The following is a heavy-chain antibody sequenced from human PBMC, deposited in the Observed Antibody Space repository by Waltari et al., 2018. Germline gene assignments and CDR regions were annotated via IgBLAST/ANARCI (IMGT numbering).Heavy chain of an antibody. CDR3: ARDLGSDYGNRDY. CDR2: INPNSGDT. D-gene: IGHD4-17*01. J-gene: IGHJ4*02. V-gene: IGHV1-2*06. CDR1: GYTFTGYY. Sequence: QVHLVQSGAEVKKPRASVKVSWKASGYTFTGYYIQWGRRAPGQGLEWMGRINPNSGDTNYAQKFQGRVTLTRDTSINTAYMELSSLKSDDTAVYYCARDLGSDYGNRDYWGQGTLVTVPS.